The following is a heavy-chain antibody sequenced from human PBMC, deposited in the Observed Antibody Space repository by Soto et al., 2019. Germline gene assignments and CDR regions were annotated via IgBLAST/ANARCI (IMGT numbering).Heavy chain of an antibody. D-gene: IGHD4-4*01. CDR2: IGISIGYI. J-gene: IGHJ3*01. V-gene: IGHV3-21*01. CDR1: GFSLSSYT. CDR3: GRNVLAVTEDAVDV. Sequence: EEQLVESGGGLVQPGGSLRLSCVASGFSLSSYTMSWVRQAPGKGLEWVSSIGISIGYIYYAESVTGRFTISRDNAQNSLFLEMNSLRAEDTALYFCGRNVLAVTEDAVDVWGQGTMVTVSS.